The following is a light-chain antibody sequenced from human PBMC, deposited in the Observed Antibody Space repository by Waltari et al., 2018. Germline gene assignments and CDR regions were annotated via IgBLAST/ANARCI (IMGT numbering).Light chain of an antibody. CDR2: GNT. Sequence: QSVLTQPPSVSGAPGQWVTNSCTGSSYNIGTGYDVHWYQHLPGTAPKLLIYGNTNRPSGVPDRFSGSKSGTSGSLAITGLQAEDEADYFCQSYDSTLNVVVFGGGTKLTVL. V-gene: IGLV1-40*01. CDR3: QSYDSTLNVVV. J-gene: IGLJ2*01. CDR1: SYNIGTGYD.